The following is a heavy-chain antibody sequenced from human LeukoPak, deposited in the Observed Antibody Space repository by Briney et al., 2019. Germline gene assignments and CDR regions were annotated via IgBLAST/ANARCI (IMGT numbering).Heavy chain of an antibody. J-gene: IGHJ4*02. CDR2: ISYDGSSK. CDR3: ARGISVKEPGNY. CDR1: GFTFSSYA. D-gene: IGHD1-14*01. Sequence: GRSLRLSCAGSGFTFSSYAMHWVRKAPGKGLEWVAVISYDGSSKYYADSVKGRFTISRDNSKNTLYLQMNSLRAEDTAVYYCARGISVKEPGNYWGQGTLVTVSS. V-gene: IGHV3-30*04.